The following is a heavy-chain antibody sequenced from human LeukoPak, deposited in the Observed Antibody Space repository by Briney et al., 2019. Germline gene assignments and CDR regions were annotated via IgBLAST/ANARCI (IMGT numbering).Heavy chain of an antibody. CDR1: GFTFSSYA. J-gene: IGHJ4*02. CDR3: VKGEYCSSTSCYGGYCSGGSCYPPPYYFDY. V-gene: IGHV3-64D*06. CDR2: ISSNGGST. D-gene: IGHD2-15*01. Sequence: GGSLRLSCSASGFTFSSYAMHWVRQAPGKGLEYVSAISSNGGSTYYADSVKGRFTISRDNSKNTLYLQISSLRAEDTAVYYCVKGEYCSSTSCYGGYCSGGSCYPPPYYFDYWGQGTLVTVSS.